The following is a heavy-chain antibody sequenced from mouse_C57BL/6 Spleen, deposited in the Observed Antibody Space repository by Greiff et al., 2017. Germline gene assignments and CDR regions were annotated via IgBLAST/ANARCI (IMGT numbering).Heavy chain of an antibody. CDR3: ARRDDYDGDFDY. CDR1: GSAFSSSW. CDR2: IYPGDGDT. D-gene: IGHD2-4*01. J-gene: IGHJ2*01. Sequence: VQLQQSGPELVKPGASVKISCKASGSAFSSSWMNWVKQRPGKGLEWIGRIYPGDGDTNYNGKFKGKATLTADKSSSTAYMQLSSLTSEDSAVYFCARRDDYDGDFDYWGQGTTLTVSS. V-gene: IGHV1-82*01.